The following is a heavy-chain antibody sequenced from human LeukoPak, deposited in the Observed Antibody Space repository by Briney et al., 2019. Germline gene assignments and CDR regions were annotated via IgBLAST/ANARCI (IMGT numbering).Heavy chain of an antibody. CDR1: GYTFTTYF. CDR2: INPSGGSP. V-gene: IGHV1-46*01. Sequence: ASVTVSFKASGYTFTTYFIHWVRQAPGHGREWVGIINPSGGSPNYAQKFQGRVTMTRDTSTSTVYMEVSSLRSEDTAVYYCAREIGHYFDHWGQGTLLTVSS. CDR3: AREIGHYFDH. J-gene: IGHJ4*02.